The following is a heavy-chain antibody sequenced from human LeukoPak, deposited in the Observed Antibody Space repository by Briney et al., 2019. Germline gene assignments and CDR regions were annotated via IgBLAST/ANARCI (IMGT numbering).Heavy chain of an antibody. Sequence: GGSLRLSCTASGFTFGDYAMSWFRQAPGKGLEWVGFIRSKAYGGTTEYAASVKGRFTISRDDSKSIAYLQMNSLKTKDTAVYYCTIAVAADYFDYWGQGTLVTVSS. D-gene: IGHD6-19*01. J-gene: IGHJ4*02. CDR2: IRSKAYGGTT. V-gene: IGHV3-49*03. CDR1: GFTFGDYA. CDR3: TIAVAADYFDY.